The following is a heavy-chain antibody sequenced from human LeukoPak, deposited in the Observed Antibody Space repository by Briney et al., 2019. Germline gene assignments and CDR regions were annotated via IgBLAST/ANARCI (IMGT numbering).Heavy chain of an antibody. D-gene: IGHD3-10*01. CDR1: GFTFSSHG. V-gene: IGHV3-30*02. CDR3: AKEVHPYDSGTYYFDY. J-gene: IGHJ4*02. CDR2: IRHDGSNE. Sequence: GGSLRLSCVGSGFTFSSHGMHWVRQAAGKGLEWVAFIRHDGSNEYYADSVKGRFTVSRDNSKNTLFLQMNSLRVEEMAVYYCAKEVHPYDSGTYYFDYWGRGTLVTVSS.